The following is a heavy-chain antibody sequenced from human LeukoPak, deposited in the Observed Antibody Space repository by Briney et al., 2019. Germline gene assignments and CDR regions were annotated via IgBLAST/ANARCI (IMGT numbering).Heavy chain of an antibody. J-gene: IGHJ4*02. CDR2: ISSSSSYI. V-gene: IGHV3-21*01. CDR3: ARCSDTAMDECYFDY. Sequence: GGSLRLSCAASGFTFSSYSMNWVRQAPGRGLEWVSSISSSSSYIYYADSVKGRFTISRDNAKNSLYLQMNSLRAEDTAVYYCARCSDTAMDECYFDYWGQGTLVTVSS. D-gene: IGHD5-18*01. CDR1: GFTFSSYS.